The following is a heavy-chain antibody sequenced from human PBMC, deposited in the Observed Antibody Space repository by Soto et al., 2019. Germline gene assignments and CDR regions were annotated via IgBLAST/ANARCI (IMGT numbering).Heavy chain of an antibody. J-gene: IGHJ4*02. V-gene: IGHV3-33*06. CDR2: MWNDGSNK. D-gene: IGHD3-3*01. CDR3: AKEFWSGPFDY. Sequence: GGSLRLCCAPSGFTFRSFGMHWVRQAPGKGLEWVAVMWNDGSNKYYADSVKGRFTISRDNSKNTVYLQMNSLRAEDTAVYYCAKEFWSGPFDYWGQGT. CDR1: GFTFRSFG.